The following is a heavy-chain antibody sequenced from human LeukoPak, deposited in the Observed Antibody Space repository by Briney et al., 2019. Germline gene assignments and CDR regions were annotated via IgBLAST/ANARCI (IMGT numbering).Heavy chain of an antibody. CDR2: IKNKANSYFT. D-gene: IGHD1-26*01. V-gene: IGHV3-72*01. J-gene: IGHJ4*02. Sequence: GGSLRLSCAASGFTFSDHYMDWVRQAPGKGPEWVARIKNKANSYFTEYGASVKGKFTISRDDSKNPLYLQINGLQTDDTAIYYCCDLGATGDYWGQGTLVTVSS. CDR1: GFTFSDHY. CDR3: CDLGATGDY.